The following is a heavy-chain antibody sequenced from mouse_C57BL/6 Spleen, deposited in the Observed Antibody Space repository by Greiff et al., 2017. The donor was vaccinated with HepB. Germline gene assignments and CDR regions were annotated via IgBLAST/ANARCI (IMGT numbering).Heavy chain of an antibody. V-gene: IGHV1-54*01. CDR1: GYAFTNYL. J-gene: IGHJ3*01. CDR2: INPGSGGT. D-gene: IGHD2-4*01. Sequence: QVQLKQSGAELVRPGTSVKVSCKASGYAFTNYLIEWVKQRPGQGLEWIGVINPGSGGTNYNEKFKGKATLTADKSSSTAYMQLSSLTSEDSAVYFCARAVFYYDYSFAYWGQGTLVTVSA. CDR3: ARAVFYYDYSFAY.